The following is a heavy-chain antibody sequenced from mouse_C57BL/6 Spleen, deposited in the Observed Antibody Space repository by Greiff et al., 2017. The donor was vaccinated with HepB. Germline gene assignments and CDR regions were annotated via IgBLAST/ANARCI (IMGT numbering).Heavy chain of an antibody. V-gene: IGHV5-9*01. Sequence: EVKLVESGGGFVKPGGSLKLSCAASGFTFSSYTMSWVRQTPEKRLEWVATISGGGGNTYYPDSVKGRFTISRDNAKNTLYLQMSSLRSEDTALYYCARSLPYFDYWGQGTTLTVSS. J-gene: IGHJ2*01. CDR3: ARSLPYFDY. CDR1: GFTFSSYT. CDR2: ISGGGGNT. D-gene: IGHD6-5*01.